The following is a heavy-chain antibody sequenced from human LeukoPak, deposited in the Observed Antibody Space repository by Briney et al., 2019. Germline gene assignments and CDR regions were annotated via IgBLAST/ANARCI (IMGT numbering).Heavy chain of an antibody. CDR2: ISYDGTNK. V-gene: IGHV3-30*18. Sequence: GRSLRLSCAASGFTFSSYGMHWVRQAPGKGLEWVAAISYDGTNKYYADSVKGRFTISRDNSKNTLYLQMNSLRPEDTAVYYCAKDVRVLINWNYIQNFDYWGQGTLVTVSS. CDR3: AKDVRVLINWNYIQNFDY. CDR1: GFTFSSYG. J-gene: IGHJ4*02. D-gene: IGHD1-7*01.